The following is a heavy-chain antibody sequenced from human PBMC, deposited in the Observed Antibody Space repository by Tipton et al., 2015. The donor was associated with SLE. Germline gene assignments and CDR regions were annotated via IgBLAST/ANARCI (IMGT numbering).Heavy chain of an antibody. D-gene: IGHD1-26*01. V-gene: IGHV3-23*01. CDR2: ISSSGGYT. CDR1: GFSFSHYA. CDR3: ARDEGELRERENYYYGMDV. J-gene: IGHJ6*02. Sequence: SLRLSCTAAGFSFSHYAMGWVRLAPGKGLEWVSAISSSGGYTYYADSVQGRFIMSRDNAKNSLYLQMNSLRAEDTALYYCARDEGELRERENYYYGMDVWGQGTTVTVSS.